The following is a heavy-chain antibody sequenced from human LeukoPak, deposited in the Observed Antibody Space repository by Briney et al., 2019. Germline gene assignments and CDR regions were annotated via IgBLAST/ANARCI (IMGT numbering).Heavy chain of an antibody. V-gene: IGHV3-21*01. CDR2: ISSSSSYI. CDR1: GFTFSSYS. D-gene: IGHD6-13*01. Sequence: GSLRLSCAASGFTFSSYSMNWVRQAPGKGLEWVSSISSSSSYIYYADSVKGRFTISRDNAKNSLYLQMNGLRAEDTAVYYCASIIAAAGTVYWGQGTLVTVSS. J-gene: IGHJ4*02. CDR3: ASIIAAAGTVY.